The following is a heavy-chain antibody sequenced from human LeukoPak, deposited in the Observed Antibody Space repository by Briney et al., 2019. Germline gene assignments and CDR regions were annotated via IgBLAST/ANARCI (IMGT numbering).Heavy chain of an antibody. CDR2: INPSDRST. J-gene: IGHJ3*02. Sequence: ASVKVSCKASGYTFTSYYMHWVRQAPGQGLEWMGVINPSDRSTSYAQKFQGRVTMTRDTSTSTVYMELSSLRSEDTAVYYCAREGPRNYFDSSGPGPFDIWGQGTMVTVPS. V-gene: IGHV1-46*01. CDR3: AREGPRNYFDSSGPGPFDI. CDR1: GYTFTSYY. D-gene: IGHD3-22*01.